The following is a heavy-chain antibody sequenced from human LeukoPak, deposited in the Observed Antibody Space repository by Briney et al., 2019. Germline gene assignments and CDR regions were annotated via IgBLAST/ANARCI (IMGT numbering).Heavy chain of an antibody. J-gene: IGHJ4*02. D-gene: IGHD4/OR15-4a*01. Sequence: SETLSLTCAVYGGSLSGYYWSWIRQSPGKGLEWIGEINHGGSTNYNPSHKSRVTMSVDTSKNHFSLKLSSVTAADTAVYFCAREGRMSMGIEYWGQGTLVTVSS. CDR1: GGSLSGYY. V-gene: IGHV4-34*01. CDR3: AREGRMSMGIEY. CDR2: INHGGST.